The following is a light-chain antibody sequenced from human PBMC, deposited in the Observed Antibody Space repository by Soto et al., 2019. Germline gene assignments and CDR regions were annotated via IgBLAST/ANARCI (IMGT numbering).Light chain of an antibody. CDR3: QQYGSTPLT. V-gene: IGKV3-20*01. J-gene: IGKJ4*01. CDR1: QSVSSNS. Sequence: EIVLTQSPGTLSLSPGERATLSCRASQSVSSNSLVWYQQKPGQAPSLLISGASSRATGIPDRFSASGSGTDFTRTISRLEPEDFAVDYGQQYGSTPLTFGGGTKVEIK. CDR2: GAS.